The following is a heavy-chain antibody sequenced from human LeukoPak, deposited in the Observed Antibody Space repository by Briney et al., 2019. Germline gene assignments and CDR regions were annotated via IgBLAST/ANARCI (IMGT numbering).Heavy chain of an antibody. CDR2: IIPSGGST. Sequence: ASVTVSCTASGYTFTSYYMHWVRQAPGQGLEWMGVIIPSGGSTIYAQKFQGRVTMTRDTSTSTVYMELSSLRSEDTAVYYCARELYPYSSDYDYWGQGTLVTVSS. J-gene: IGHJ4*02. CDR1: GYTFTSYY. V-gene: IGHV1-46*01. D-gene: IGHD6-19*01. CDR3: ARELYPYSSDYDY.